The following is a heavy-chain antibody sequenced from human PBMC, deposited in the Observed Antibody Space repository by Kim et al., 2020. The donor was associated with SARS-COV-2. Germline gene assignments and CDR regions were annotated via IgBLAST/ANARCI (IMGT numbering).Heavy chain of an antibody. CDR3: ASTPPGGYDFNY. Sequence: GESLKISCKGSGYSFTSYWISWVRQMPGKGLEWMGRIDPSDSYTNYSPSFQGHVTISADKSISTAYLQWSSLKASDTAMYYCASTPPGGYDFNYWGQGTLVTVSS. CDR1: GYSFTSYW. J-gene: IGHJ4*02. D-gene: IGHD5-12*01. V-gene: IGHV5-10-1*01. CDR2: IDPSDSYT.